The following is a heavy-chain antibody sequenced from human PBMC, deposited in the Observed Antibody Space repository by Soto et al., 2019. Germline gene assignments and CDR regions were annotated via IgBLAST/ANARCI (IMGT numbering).Heavy chain of an antibody. D-gene: IGHD5-18*01. CDR3: ARISSGYSYGCDY. V-gene: IGHV3-21*01. Sequence: GSLSLSCAAPGFTFSSYSMNWVRQAPGKGLEWASSISSSSSYIYYADSVKGRFTISRDNAKNSLYLQMNSLRAEDTAVYYCARISSGYSYGCDYWGQGTLVTVSS. CDR1: GFTFSSYS. CDR2: ISSSSSYI. J-gene: IGHJ4*02.